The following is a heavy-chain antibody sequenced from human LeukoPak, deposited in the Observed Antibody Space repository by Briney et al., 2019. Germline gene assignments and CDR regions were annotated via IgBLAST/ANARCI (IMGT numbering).Heavy chain of an antibody. CDR2: INPNSGGT. J-gene: IGHJ6*03. CDR3: AKQSVDIVATIFNYYYYYMDV. D-gene: IGHD5-12*01. Sequence: ASVKVSCKASGYTFTGYYMHWVRQAPGQGPEWMGWINPNSGGTNYAQKFQGRVTMTRDTSISTAYMELSRLRSDDTAVYYCAKQSVDIVATIFNYYYYYMDVWGKGTTVTVSS. CDR1: GYTFTGYY. V-gene: IGHV1-2*02.